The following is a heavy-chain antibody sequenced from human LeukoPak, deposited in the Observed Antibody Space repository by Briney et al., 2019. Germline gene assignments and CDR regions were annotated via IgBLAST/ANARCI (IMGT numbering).Heavy chain of an antibody. V-gene: IGHV4-39*01. D-gene: IGHD1-7*01. J-gene: IGHJ4*02. CDR1: GGSISSSSYY. CDR2: IYYSGST. Sequence: SQTLSLTCTVSGGSISSSSYYWGWIRQPPGKGLEWIGSIYYSGSTYYNPSLKSRVTISVDTSKNQFSLKLSSVTAADTAVYYCARWVGTGTFDYWGQGTLVTVSS. CDR3: ARWVGTGTFDY.